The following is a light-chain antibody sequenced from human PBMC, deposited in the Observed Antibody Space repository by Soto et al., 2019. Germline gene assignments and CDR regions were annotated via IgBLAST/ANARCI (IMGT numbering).Light chain of an antibody. Sequence: EIVLTQSPATLSLSPGERATLSCRATQSVSSYLAWYQQKPGQAPRLLIYGASNRATGIPARFSGSGSGTDFTLTISSLEPEDFAVYYCQQRSSWPLTFGGGTKLEIK. J-gene: IGKJ4*01. V-gene: IGKV3-11*01. CDR1: QSVSSY. CDR2: GAS. CDR3: QQRSSWPLT.